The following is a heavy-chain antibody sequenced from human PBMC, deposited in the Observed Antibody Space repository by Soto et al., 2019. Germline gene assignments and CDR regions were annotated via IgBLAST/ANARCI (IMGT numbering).Heavy chain of an antibody. J-gene: IGHJ4*02. Sequence: GGSLRLSCAASGFTFSSYAMSWVRQAPGKGLEWVSAISGSGGSTYCADSVKGRFTISRDNSKNTLYLQMNSLRAEDTAVYYCAKDRRSGSYFDYWGQGTLVTVSS. V-gene: IGHV3-23*01. CDR2: ISGSGGST. CDR3: AKDRRSGSYFDY. D-gene: IGHD1-26*01. CDR1: GFTFSSYA.